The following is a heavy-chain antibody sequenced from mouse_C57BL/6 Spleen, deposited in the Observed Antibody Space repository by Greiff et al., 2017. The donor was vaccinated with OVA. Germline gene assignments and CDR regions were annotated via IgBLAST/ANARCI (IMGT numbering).Heavy chain of an antibody. CDR2: IYPGSGST. CDR3: ARLLIYYGNYAMDY. D-gene: IGHD2-1*01. Sequence: QVHVKQPGAELVKPGASVKMSCKASGYTFTSYWITWVKQRPGQGLEWIGDIYPGSGSTNYNEKFKSKATLTVDTSSSTAYMQLSSLTSEDSAVYYCARLLIYYGNYAMDYWGQGTSVTVSS. J-gene: IGHJ4*01. CDR1: GYTFTSYW. V-gene: IGHV1-55*01.